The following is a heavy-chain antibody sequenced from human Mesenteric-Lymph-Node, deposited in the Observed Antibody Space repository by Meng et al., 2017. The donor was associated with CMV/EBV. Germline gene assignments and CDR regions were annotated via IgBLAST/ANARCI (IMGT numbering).Heavy chain of an antibody. D-gene: IGHD3-10*01. Sequence: YTFTNYWIGWVRQMPGKGLEWMGIIYPGDSDTRYSPSFQGQVTISADKSINTAYLQWSRLKASDTAMYYCARQRNDYSDSGSHPFDFWGQGTLVTVSS. V-gene: IGHV5-51*01. CDR2: IYPGDSDT. CDR1: YTFTNYW. CDR3: ARQRNDYSDSGSHPFDF. J-gene: IGHJ4*02.